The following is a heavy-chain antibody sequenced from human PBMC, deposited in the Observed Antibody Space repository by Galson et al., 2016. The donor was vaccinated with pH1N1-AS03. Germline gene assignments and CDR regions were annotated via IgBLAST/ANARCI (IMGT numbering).Heavy chain of an antibody. J-gene: IGHJ6*04. V-gene: IGHV3-13*01. CDR3: AVWGATDGTHGMDV. CDR2: IAIAGNT. CDR1: GFTFSRKD. D-gene: IGHD7-27*01. Sequence: SLSLSCAASGFTFSRKDMHWVRQPAGKPLEWVSSIAIAGNTYYLDSVKGRFTISRENGKNSVYLQMNTLTDEDSAVYYCAVWGATDGTHGMDVWGSGTTVTVSS.